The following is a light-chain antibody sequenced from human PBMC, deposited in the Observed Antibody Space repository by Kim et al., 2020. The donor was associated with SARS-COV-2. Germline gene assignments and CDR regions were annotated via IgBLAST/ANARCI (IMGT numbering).Light chain of an antibody. CDR2: DVT. CDR3: CSYAGNDLAV. J-gene: IGLJ3*02. CDR1: DSDVGGYNV. Sequence: GQPITISCTGTDSDVGGYNVVSWYQHHPGEAPKVLLYDVTKRLPGVSDRFSGSKSGNTAFLTISALQPEDEADYYCCSYAGNDLAVFGGGTKVTVL. V-gene: IGLV2-23*02.